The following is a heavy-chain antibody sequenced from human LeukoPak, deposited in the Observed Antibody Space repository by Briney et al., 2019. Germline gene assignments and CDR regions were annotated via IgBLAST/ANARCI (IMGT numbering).Heavy chain of an antibody. V-gene: IGHV3-15*07. CDR2: IKSEIDGGAT. J-gene: IGHJ3*02. Sequence: GGSLRLFCAASGFTFSNTWMNWVRQAPGKGLEWVGRIKSEIDGGATDYAAPVQDRFTISRDDSQATLYLQMNSLKTEDTAVYYCTTGGSVIVAGTRAFDIWGQGTMVTVPS. D-gene: IGHD5-12*01. CDR1: GFTFSNTW. CDR3: TTGGSVIVAGTRAFDI.